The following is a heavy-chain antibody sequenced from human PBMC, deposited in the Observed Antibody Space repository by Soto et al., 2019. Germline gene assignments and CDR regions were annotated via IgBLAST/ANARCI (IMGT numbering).Heavy chain of an antibody. V-gene: IGHV1-18*01. J-gene: IGHJ4*01. CDR2: ISAYNGNK. Sequence: QVQLVQSGAEVKKPGASVKVSCKASGYTFTSYGISWVRQAPGQGLEWMGWISAYNGNKKYAQKVQGRVTMTTDTSSSTDYLELRSLRTDDTAVYYCAREPNYFDYWGHGTLVTVYS. CDR1: GYTFTSYG. CDR3: AREPNYFDY.